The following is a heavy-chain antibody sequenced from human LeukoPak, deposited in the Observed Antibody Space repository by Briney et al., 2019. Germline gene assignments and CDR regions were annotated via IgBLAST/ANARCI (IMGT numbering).Heavy chain of an antibody. Sequence: GGSLRLSCAASVFDFSTQWMSWVRQAPGKGLEGVAIVNQGATHKYYVDSVKGRFTISRDNAENSLYLQMNSLRADDTAMYYCAREYYFSHIDGWGKGTTVTVSS. CDR3: AREYYFSHIDG. V-gene: IGHV3-7*01. CDR2: VNQGATHK. CDR1: VFDFSTQW. D-gene: IGHD3-10*01. J-gene: IGHJ6*03.